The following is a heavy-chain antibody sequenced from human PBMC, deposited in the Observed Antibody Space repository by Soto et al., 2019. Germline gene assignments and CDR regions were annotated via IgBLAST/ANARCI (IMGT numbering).Heavy chain of an antibody. J-gene: IGHJ4*02. V-gene: IGHV4-34*01. CDR3: ARGRDLELYFDY. D-gene: IGHD1-7*01. CDR1: GGSFSGYY. CDR2: INHSGST. Sequence: SETLSLTCAVYGGSFSGYYWSWIRQPPGKGLEWIGEINHSGSTNYNPSPKSRVTISVDTSKNQFSLKLSSVTAADTAVYYCARGRDLELYFDYWGQGTLVTVSS.